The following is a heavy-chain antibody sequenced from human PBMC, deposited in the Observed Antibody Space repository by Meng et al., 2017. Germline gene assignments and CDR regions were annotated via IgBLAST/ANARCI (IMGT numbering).Heavy chain of an antibody. J-gene: IGHJ1*01. CDR3: ASRYDSSGSAAFQH. CDR2: INPNSGGT. D-gene: IGHD3-22*01. CDR1: GYTFTGYY. V-gene: IGHV1-2*02. Sequence: QVALVQSWAEVKKPVASVKVSCMASGYTFTGYYMHWVRQAPGQGLEWMGWINPNSGGTNYAQKFQGRVTMTRDTSISTAYMELSRLRSDDTAVYYCASRYDSSGSAAFQHWGQGTLVTVSS.